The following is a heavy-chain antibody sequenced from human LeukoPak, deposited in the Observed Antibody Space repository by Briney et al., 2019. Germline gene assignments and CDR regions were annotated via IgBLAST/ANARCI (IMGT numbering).Heavy chain of an antibody. Sequence: SETLSLTCAVSGGSISSGGYSWSWIRQPPGKGLEWIGYIYYSGSTYYNPSLKSRVTISVDTSKNQFSLKLSSVTAADTAVYYCAKSNGYGLVDIWGKGTTVTVSS. V-gene: IGHV4-30-4*07. CDR1: GGSISSGGYS. CDR3: AKSNGYGLVDI. D-gene: IGHD3-10*01. CDR2: IYYSGST. J-gene: IGHJ6*04.